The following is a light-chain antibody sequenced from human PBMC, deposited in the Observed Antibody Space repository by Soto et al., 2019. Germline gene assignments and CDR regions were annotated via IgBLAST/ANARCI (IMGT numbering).Light chain of an antibody. J-gene: IGLJ1*01. CDR2: DES. CDR1: NIGSKN. V-gene: IGLV3-21*02. CDR3: QVWDRLSDYV. Sequence: ELTQPPSVSVAPGQTARITCGGDNIGSKNVHWYQQKSGQAPVLVVYDESDRPSGIPERFSGSNSRDTATLTISRVEAGDEADYYCQVWDRLSDYVFGSGTKVTVL.